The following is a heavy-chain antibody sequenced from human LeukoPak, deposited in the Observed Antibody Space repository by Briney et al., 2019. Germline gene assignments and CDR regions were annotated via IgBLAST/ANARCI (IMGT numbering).Heavy chain of an antibody. CDR2: IYYSGST. Sequence: SETLSLTCTVSGGSISSYYWSWIRQPPGKGLEWIGYIYYSGSTNYNPSLKSRVTISVDTSENQFSLKLSSVTAADTAVYYCARRLRGAFDIWGQGTMVTVSS. D-gene: IGHD3-10*01. CDR3: ARRLRGAFDI. CDR1: GGSISSYY. V-gene: IGHV4-59*08. J-gene: IGHJ3*02.